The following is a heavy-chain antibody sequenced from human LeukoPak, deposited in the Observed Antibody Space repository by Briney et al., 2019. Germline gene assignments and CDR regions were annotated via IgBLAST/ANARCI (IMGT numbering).Heavy chain of an antibody. CDR2: IYPGDSDT. Sequence: GEPLKISCKGSGSRFSDYWIGWARQMPGKGLEWMGIIYPGDSDTRYSPSFQGQVTISADKSISTAYLQWSSLKASDTAMYCCGRLATVVSPFDPGGQGTLVTVSS. D-gene: IGHD4-23*01. V-gene: IGHV5-51*01. J-gene: IGHJ5*02. CDR3: GRLATVVSPFDP. CDR1: GSRFSDYW.